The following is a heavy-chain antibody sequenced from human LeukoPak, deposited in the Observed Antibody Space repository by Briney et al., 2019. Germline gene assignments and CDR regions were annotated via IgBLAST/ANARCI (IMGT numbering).Heavy chain of an antibody. J-gene: IGHJ2*01. CDR2: INHSGST. CDR1: GGSFSGYY. D-gene: IGHD6-19*01. Sequence: PSETLSLTCAVYGGSFSGYYWSWIRQPPGKGLEWIGEINHSGSTNYNPSLKSRVTISVDTSKNQFSLKLSSVTAADTAVYYCESGYSSGWYPWYFDLWGRGTLVTVSS. V-gene: IGHV4-34*01. CDR3: ESGYSSGWYPWYFDL.